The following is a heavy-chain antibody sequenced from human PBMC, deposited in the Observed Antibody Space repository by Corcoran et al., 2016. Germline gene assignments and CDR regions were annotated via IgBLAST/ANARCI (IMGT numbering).Heavy chain of an antibody. CDR1: GYTFTRYY. Sequence: QVQLVQSGAEVKKPGASVKVSCKASGYTFTRYYMHWVRQAPGQGLEWMGIINPIGGSTSYAQKFQGIVTMNRDTSTSTVYMELSSLRSEDTAVYYWAREQGLAGHFDYWGQGTLVTVSS. D-gene: IGHD6-19*01. CDR3: AREQGLAGHFDY. V-gene: IGHV1-46*01. J-gene: IGHJ4*02. CDR2: INPIGGST.